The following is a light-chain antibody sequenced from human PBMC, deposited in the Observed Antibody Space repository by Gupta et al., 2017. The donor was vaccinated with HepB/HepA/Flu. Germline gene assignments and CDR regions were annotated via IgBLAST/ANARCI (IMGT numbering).Light chain of an antibody. CDR2: AAS. V-gene: IGKV3-11*01. CDR1: QSVSSY. J-gene: IGKJ4*01. Sequence: EIVLTQSPATLSLSPGERATLSCRASQSVSSYLAWYQQKRGQAPRLLIYAASNRATGIPARFSGNGSGADFTLTISSLEPEDFAVYYCQQRSNCPLSFGGGTKVEIK. CDR3: QQRSNCPLS.